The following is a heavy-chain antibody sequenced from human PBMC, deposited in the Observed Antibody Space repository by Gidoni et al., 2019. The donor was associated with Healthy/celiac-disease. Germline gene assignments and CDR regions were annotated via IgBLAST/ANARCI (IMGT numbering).Heavy chain of an antibody. D-gene: IGHD3-3*01. J-gene: IGHJ6*02. CDR2: INHSGST. Sequence: QVQLQQWGAGLLKPSETLSLTCAVYGGSFSGYYWSWIRKPPGKGLEWIGEINHSGSTNYNPSLKSRVTISVDTSKNQFSLKLSSVTAADTAVYYCAILLEWLSLPYGMDVWGQGTTVTVSS. V-gene: IGHV4-34*01. CDR1: GGSFSGYY. CDR3: AILLEWLSLPYGMDV.